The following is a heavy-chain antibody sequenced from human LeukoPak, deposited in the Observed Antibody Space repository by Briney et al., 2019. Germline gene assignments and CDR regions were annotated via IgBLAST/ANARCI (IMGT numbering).Heavy chain of an antibody. Sequence: SETLSLTCAVSGTSMNTYYWSWIRQPPGKGLEWIGYIYHSGSTNYNPSLRSRVTISVDTSKSQFSLKLSSVTAADTAVYFCAGGGARGELLFVYWGQGTLVTVSS. D-gene: IGHD3-10*01. V-gene: IGHV4-59*01. CDR2: IYHSGST. J-gene: IGHJ4*02. CDR3: AGGGARGELLFVY. CDR1: GTSMNTYY.